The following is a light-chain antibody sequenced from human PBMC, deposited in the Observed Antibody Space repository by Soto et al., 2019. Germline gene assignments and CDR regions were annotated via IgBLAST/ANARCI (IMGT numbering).Light chain of an antibody. CDR1: SSDVCGYNY. Sequence: QSALTQPASVSGSPGQSITISCTGTSSDVCGYNYVSWYQQHPGKAPKLMIYEVSNRPSGVSNRFSGSKSGNTASLTISGLQADDEADYYCSSYTSSSTLVVFGGGTKLTVL. V-gene: IGLV2-14*01. J-gene: IGLJ2*01. CDR2: EVS. CDR3: SSYTSSSTLVV.